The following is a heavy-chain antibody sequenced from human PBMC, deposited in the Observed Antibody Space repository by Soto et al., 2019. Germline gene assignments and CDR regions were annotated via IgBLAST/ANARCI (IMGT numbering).Heavy chain of an antibody. Sequence: PSETLSLTCTVSGGSISSYYWSWIRQPPGKGLEWIGYIYYSGSTNYNPSLKSRVTISVDTSKNQFSLKLSSVTAADTAVYYCARLAAHGYIHYWGQGTLVTVSS. J-gene: IGHJ4*02. V-gene: IGHV4-59*01. CDR2: IYYSGST. CDR1: GGSISSYY. CDR3: ARLAAHGYIHY. D-gene: IGHD6-19*01.